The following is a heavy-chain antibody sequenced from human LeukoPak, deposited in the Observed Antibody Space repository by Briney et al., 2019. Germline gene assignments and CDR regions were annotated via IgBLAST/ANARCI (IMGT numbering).Heavy chain of an antibody. CDR1: GYTFTGYY. D-gene: IGHD2-2*01. J-gene: IGHJ6*03. CDR3: ARGDCSSTSCSHYYYYYMDV. CDR2: INPNSGGT. Sequence: ASVKVSCKASGYTFTGYYMHWVRQAPGQGLEWMGWINPNSGGTNYAQKFQGRVTMTRDTSISTAYMELSRLRSDDTAVYYCARGDCSSTSCSHYYYYYMDVWGKGTTVTVS. V-gene: IGHV1-2*02.